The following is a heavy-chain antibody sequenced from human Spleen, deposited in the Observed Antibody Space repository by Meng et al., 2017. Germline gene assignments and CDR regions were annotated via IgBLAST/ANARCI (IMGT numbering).Heavy chain of an antibody. V-gene: IGHV4-34*01. CDR2: INHSGST. CDR1: GGSFSGYY. J-gene: IGHJ4*02. Sequence: SETLSLTCAVYGGSFSGYYWSWIRQPPGKGLEWIGEINHSGSTNYNPSLKSRVTISVDTSKNQFSLKLSSVTAADTAVYYCARGTPRAYCGGDCYSPFDYWGQGTLVTVSS. CDR3: ARGTPRAYCGGDCYSPFDY. D-gene: IGHD2-21*02.